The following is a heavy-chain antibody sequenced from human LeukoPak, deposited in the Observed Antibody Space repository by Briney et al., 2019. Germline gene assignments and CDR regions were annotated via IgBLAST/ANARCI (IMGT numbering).Heavy chain of an antibody. V-gene: IGHV4-31*03. Sequence: SETLCLTCTVSGGSISSGGYYWSWIRQHPGKGLEWIGYIYYSGSTYYNPSLKSRVTISVDTSKNQFSLKLSSVTAADTAVYYCARAYGPSPNFDYWGQGTLVTVSS. CDR2: IYYSGST. J-gene: IGHJ4*02. CDR3: ARAYGPSPNFDY. CDR1: GGSISSGGYY. D-gene: IGHD3-10*01.